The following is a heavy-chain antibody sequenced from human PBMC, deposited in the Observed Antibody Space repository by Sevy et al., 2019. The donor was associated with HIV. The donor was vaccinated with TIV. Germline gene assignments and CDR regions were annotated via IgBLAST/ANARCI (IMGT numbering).Heavy chain of an antibody. CDR2: IIPIFGTA. J-gene: IGHJ5*02. Sequence: ASVKVSCKASGGTFSSYAISWVRQAPGQELEWMGGIIPIFGTANYAQKFQGRVTITADESTSTAYMELSSLRSEDTAVYYCARLGSPSIAARRWFDPWGQGTLVTVSS. CDR3: ARLGSPSIAARRWFDP. D-gene: IGHD6-6*01. CDR1: GGTFSSYA. V-gene: IGHV1-69*13.